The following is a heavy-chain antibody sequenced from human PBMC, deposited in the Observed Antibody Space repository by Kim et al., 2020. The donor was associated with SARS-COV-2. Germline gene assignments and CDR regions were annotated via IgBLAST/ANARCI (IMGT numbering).Heavy chain of an antibody. CDR3: AKMGVGWLRYRGYFDY. CDR2: IYSGGST. D-gene: IGHD5-12*01. Sequence: GGSLRLSCAASGFTVSSNYMSWVRQAPGKGLEWVSVIYSGGSTYYADSVKGRFTISRDNSKNTLYLQMNSLRAEDTAVYYCAKMGVGWLRYRGYFDYWGQGTLVTVSS. CDR1: GFTVSSNY. J-gene: IGHJ4*02. V-gene: IGHV3-53*01.